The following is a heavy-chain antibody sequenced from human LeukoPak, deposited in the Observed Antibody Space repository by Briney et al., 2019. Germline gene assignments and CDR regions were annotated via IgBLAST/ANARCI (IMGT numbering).Heavy chain of an antibody. Sequence: GGSLRLSCAASGFTFSSYAVHWVRQAPGKGLGWVAGLSSDGTNKYYADSVQGRFTISRDTSKNTLYLLMNSLRGEDTAVYYCARDQIRYSNSPEALDLWGQGTLVSVSS. V-gene: IGHV3-30-3*01. CDR1: GFTFSSYA. CDR3: ARDQIRYSNSPEALDL. D-gene: IGHD5-18*01. CDR2: LSSDGTNK. J-gene: IGHJ3*01.